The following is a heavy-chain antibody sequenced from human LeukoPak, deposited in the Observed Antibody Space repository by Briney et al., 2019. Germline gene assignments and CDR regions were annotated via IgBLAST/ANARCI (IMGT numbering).Heavy chain of an antibody. J-gene: IGHJ4*02. V-gene: IGHV1-18*01. CDR1: GYTFTSYG. CDR2: ISAYNGNT. Sequence: GASVKVSCKASGYTFTSYGISWVRQAPGRGLEWMGWISAYNGNTNYAQKLQGRVTMTTDTSTSTAYMELRSLRSDDTAVYYCARVGVDSSGWYFLGYWGQGTLVTVSS. CDR3: ARVGVDSSGWYFLGY. D-gene: IGHD6-19*01.